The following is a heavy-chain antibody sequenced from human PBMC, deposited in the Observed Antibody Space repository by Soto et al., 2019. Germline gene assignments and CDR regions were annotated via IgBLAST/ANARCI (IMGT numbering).Heavy chain of an antibody. J-gene: IGHJ6*02. D-gene: IGHD6-19*01. Sequence: QVQLQESGPGLVKPSQTLSLTCTVSGGSISSGRYYWSWIRQHPGKGLEWIGYIYYSGSTYYNPSLKRRVTISVDTSKSQFSLKLSSVTAADTAVYYCARDFTDSSGPTLGMGVWGQGTTVTVSS. CDR3: ARDFTDSSGPTLGMGV. CDR2: IYYSGST. CDR1: GGSISSGRYY. V-gene: IGHV4-31*03.